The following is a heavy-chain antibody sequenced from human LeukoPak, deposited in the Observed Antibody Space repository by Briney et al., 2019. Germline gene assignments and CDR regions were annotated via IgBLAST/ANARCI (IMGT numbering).Heavy chain of an antibody. CDR3: AKVPPTPVDY. CDR1: GFTFSSYG. V-gene: IGHV3-30*02. J-gene: IGHJ4*02. Sequence: QPGGSLRLSCAASGFTFSSYGMHWVRQAPGKGLEWVAFIRYDGSNKYYADSVKGRFTISRDSSKNTLYLQMNSLRAEDTAVYYCAKVPPTPVDYWGQGTLVTVSS. CDR2: IRYDGSNK. D-gene: IGHD4-17*01.